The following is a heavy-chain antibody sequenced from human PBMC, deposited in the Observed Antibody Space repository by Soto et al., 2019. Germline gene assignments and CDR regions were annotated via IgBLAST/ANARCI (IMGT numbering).Heavy chain of an antibody. Sequence: GGSLRLSCAASGFTFSNSNMNWVRQAPGKGLEWVSYMSFTTRTIYYADSVKGRFTVSRDNAKNSLYLQMNSLRDEETAVYYCARRGSDTSGYSFDYWGQGTLVTVSS. V-gene: IGHV3-48*02. CDR3: ARRGSDTSGYSFDY. D-gene: IGHD3-22*01. CDR1: GFTFSNSN. CDR2: MSFTTRTI. J-gene: IGHJ4*02.